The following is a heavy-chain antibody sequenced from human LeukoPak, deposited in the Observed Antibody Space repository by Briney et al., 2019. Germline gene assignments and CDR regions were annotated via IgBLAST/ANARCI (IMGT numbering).Heavy chain of an antibody. CDR1: GYTFTGYY. CDR3: ARGPKTYYYDSSGYYYY. Sequence: ASVKVSCKASGYTFTGYYMHWVRQAPGQGVEWMGRINPNSGGTNYAQKFQGGVTMNRDTYNSKAYMELRRQRSDDTAVYYCARGPKTYYYDSSGYYYYWGQGTLVTVSS. V-gene: IGHV1-2*06. D-gene: IGHD3-22*01. CDR2: INPNSGGT. J-gene: IGHJ4*02.